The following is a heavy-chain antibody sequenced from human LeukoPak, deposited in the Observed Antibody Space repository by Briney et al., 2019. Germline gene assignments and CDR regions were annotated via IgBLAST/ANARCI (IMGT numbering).Heavy chain of an antibody. J-gene: IGHJ4*02. D-gene: IGHD3-10*01. CDR1: GFTFSSYS. V-gene: IGHV3-21*01. CDR2: ISSCSSYI. Sequence: GGSLRLSCAASGFTFSSYSMNWVRQAPGKGLEWVSSISSCSSYIYYADSVKGRFTISRDNAKNSLYLQMNSLRAEDTAVYYCAREDTMVRASDYWGQGTLVTVSS. CDR3: AREDTMVRASDY.